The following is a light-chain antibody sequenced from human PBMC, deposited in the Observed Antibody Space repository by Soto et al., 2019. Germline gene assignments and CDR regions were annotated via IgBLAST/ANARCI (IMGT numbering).Light chain of an antibody. CDR3: QQYNNWPGT. J-gene: IGKJ1*01. CDR1: QSVSSN. Sequence: EILMTQSPATLSVSPGERGTLTCRASQSVSSNLAWYQQKPGQAPRLLIYGASTRATGIPARFSGSGSGTECTLTISSLQSEDFAVYYCQQYNNWPGTFGQGTKV. CDR2: GAS. V-gene: IGKV3-15*01.